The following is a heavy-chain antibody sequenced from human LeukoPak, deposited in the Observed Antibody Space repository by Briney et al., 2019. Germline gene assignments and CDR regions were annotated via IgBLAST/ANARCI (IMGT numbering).Heavy chain of an antibody. CDR3: ARLKLGAYFDL. CDR2: VYNSGDT. J-gene: IGHJ2*01. Sequence: PSQTLSLTCAVSGGSISSGGYSWSWIRQSPGKGLEWVGYVYNSGDTGKNPSLKSRVTILLDTSKNQCSLKLTSVSAADTAVYYCARLKLGAYFDLWDRGTLVTVSS. V-gene: IGHV4-30-4*07. D-gene: IGHD3-16*01. CDR1: GGSISSGGYS.